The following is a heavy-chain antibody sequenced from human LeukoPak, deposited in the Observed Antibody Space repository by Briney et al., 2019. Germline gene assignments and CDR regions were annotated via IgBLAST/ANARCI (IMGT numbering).Heavy chain of an antibody. Sequence: ASVKVSCKASGYTFTSYYIHWMRQAPGQGLEWLGMITPSIGSTTYAQQFQGRITMTSDKSTSTVYMDLSSLRFEDTAVYFCARTEYHYYYMDVWGKGTTVTVSS. V-gene: IGHV1-46*01. CDR1: GYTFTSYY. CDR2: ITPSIGST. J-gene: IGHJ6*03. CDR3: ARTEYHYYYMDV.